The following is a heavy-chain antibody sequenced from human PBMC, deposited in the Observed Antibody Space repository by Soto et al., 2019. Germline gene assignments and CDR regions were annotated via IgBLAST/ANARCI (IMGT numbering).Heavy chain of an antibody. J-gene: IGHJ4*02. CDR2: IYYSGST. D-gene: IGHD5-18*01. Sequence: SETRSLTCTVSGGSISSYYWSWIRQPPGKGLEWIGYIYYSGSTSYNPSLKSRVTISVDTSKNQFSLKLSSVTAADTAVYYCARDNGYSYGYTLDHWGQGTLVTVSS. CDR3: ARDNGYSYGYTLDH. V-gene: IGHV4-59*01. CDR1: GGSISSYY.